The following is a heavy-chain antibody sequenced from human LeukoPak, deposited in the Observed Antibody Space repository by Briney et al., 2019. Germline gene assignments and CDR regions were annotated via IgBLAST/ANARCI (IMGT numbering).Heavy chain of an antibody. CDR2: IKSDESSI. Sequence: GGSLRLSCAASGSTFSSNWMHWVRQAPGKGLVWVSRIKSDESSISYADSVKGRFTISRDNAKNMLYLQMNSLRAEDTAVYYCATYSSSNGREFQYWGQGTLVTVSS. V-gene: IGHV3-74*01. J-gene: IGHJ1*01. D-gene: IGHD2-2*01. CDR1: GSTFSSNW. CDR3: ATYSSSNGREFQY.